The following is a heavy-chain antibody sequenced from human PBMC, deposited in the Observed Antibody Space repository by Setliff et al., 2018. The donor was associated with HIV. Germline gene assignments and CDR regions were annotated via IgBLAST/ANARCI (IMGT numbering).Heavy chain of an antibody. CDR2: IYYSGST. CDR3: ASGSGIDWFDP. D-gene: IGHD3-10*01. CDR1: GGSISSYY. Sequence: PSETLSLTCKVSGGSISSYYWSWIRQPPGKGLEWIGYIYYSGSTNYNPSLRSRVTISLDTSKNQFSVKLSSVTAADTAVYYCASGSGIDWFDPWGQGTLVTVSS. V-gene: IGHV4-59*12. J-gene: IGHJ5*02.